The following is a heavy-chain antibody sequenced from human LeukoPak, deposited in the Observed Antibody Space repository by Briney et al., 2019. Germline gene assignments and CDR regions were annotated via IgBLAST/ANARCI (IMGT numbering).Heavy chain of an antibody. CDR2: ISSSSSYI. CDR3: AKVAHYYYGSESYYFFEH. Sequence: GGSLRLSCAASGFTFSSYNMNWVRQAPGKGLEWVSSISSSSSYIYYADSLKGRFTISRDNAKNSLYLQMNSLRVEDTATYYCAKVAHYYYGSESYYFFEHWGQGTPVTASS. J-gene: IGHJ4*02. V-gene: IGHV3-21*01. D-gene: IGHD3-10*01. CDR1: GFTFSSYN.